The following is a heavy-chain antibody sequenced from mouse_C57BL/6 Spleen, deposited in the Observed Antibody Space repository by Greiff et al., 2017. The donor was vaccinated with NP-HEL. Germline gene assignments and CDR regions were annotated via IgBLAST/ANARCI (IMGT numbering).Heavy chain of an antibody. J-gene: IGHJ4*01. CDR1: GYTFTDYY. Sequence: VQLQQSGAELVRPGASVKLSCKASGYTFTDYYINWVKQRPGQGLEWIARIYPGSGNTYYNEKFKGKATLTAEKSSSTAYMQLSSLTSEDSAVYFCARGLTRAMDYWGQGTSVTVSS. D-gene: IGHD1-1*01. CDR3: ARGLTRAMDY. CDR2: IYPGSGNT. V-gene: IGHV1-76*01.